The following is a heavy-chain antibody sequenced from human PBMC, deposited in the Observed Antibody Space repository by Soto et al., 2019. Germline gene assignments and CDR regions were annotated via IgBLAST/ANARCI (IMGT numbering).Heavy chain of an antibody. CDR3: ARALGILGVDY. CDR2: ISGSGSTT. CDR1: GFTFSSYE. Sequence: GGSLRLSCEASGFTFSSYELSWVRQAPGKGLEWVSYISGSGSTTYYADSVKGRFTISRDNAKTSLYLQMNSLRAEDTAVYYCARALGILGVDYWGQGALVTV. V-gene: IGHV3-48*03. J-gene: IGHJ4*02. D-gene: IGHD1-26*01.